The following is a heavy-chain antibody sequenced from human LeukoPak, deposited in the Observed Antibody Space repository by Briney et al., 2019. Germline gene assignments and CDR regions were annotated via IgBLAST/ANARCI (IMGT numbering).Heavy chain of an antibody. J-gene: IGHJ4*02. D-gene: IGHD2-15*01. CDR2: ISSSGSTI. Sequence: GGSLRLSCAASGFTFSDYYMGWIRQAPGGGMGWVSSISSSGSTINYADSVKGRFTISRDSSKNTLFLQMNRLRPEDAAVYYCAKAPVTTCRGAFCYPFDSWGLGTLVTVSS. CDR3: AKAPVTTCRGAFCYPFDS. V-gene: IGHV3-11*01. CDR1: GFTFSDYY.